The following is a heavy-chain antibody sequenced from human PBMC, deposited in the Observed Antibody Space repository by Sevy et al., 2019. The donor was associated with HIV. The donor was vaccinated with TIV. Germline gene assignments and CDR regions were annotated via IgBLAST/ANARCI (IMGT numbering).Heavy chain of an antibody. CDR3: ARSNWVTATNGFSKSYYFDY. J-gene: IGHJ4*02. CDR2: INTSGST. V-gene: IGHV4-4*07. CDR1: GDSFSSYF. D-gene: IGHD7-27*01. Sequence: SETLSLTCTVSGDSFSSYFWAWLRQPAGKGLEWIGRINTSGSTNYNPSLKSRVTMSVDTSKSQFSLKVTSLTAADTAIYFCARSNWVTATNGFSKSYYFDYWGQRSLVTVSS.